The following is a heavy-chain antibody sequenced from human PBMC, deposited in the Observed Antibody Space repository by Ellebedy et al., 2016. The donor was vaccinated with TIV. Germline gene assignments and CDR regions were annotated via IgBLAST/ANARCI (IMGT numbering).Heavy chain of an antibody. CDR3: ARSRHPLSMAVVTVSDYDY. V-gene: IGHV5-51*01. D-gene: IGHD6-19*01. CDR1: GYNFTNYW. J-gene: IGHJ4*02. Sequence: PGGSLRLSCKGSGYNFTNYWIGWVRQMPGKGLEWMGIIYPDDFDTRYSPSFQGQVTLSADKSISTAYLQWSSLKASDTAMYYCARSRHPLSMAVVTVSDYDYWGQGTLVTVSS. CDR2: IYPDDFDT.